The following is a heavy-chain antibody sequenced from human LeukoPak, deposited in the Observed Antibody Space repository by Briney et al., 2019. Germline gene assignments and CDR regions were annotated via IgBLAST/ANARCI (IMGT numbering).Heavy chain of an antibody. V-gene: IGHV3-23*01. Sequence: GGSLRLSCAASGFAFSSYSMNWVRQAPGKGLEWVSAISGSGGSTYYADSVKGRFTISRDNSKNTLYLQMNSLRAEDTAVYYCAKGYYYDSSGYYPPWIIAVAFDIWGQGTMVTVSS. CDR2: ISGSGGST. CDR3: AKGYYYDSSGYYPPWIIAVAFDI. CDR1: GFAFSSYS. D-gene: IGHD3-22*01. J-gene: IGHJ3*02.